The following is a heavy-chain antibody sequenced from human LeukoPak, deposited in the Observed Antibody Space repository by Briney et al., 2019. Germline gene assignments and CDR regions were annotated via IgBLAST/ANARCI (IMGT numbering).Heavy chain of an antibody. CDR1: GFTFSSCA. D-gene: IGHD3-3*01. Sequence: GGSLRLSCAASGFTFSSCAMSWARQAPGKGLEWVAIISNDGSRKYYAHSVEGRFTIFRDNSKNTLYLQMDSLRAEDTAVYYCARDRAWNYFDYWGQGTLVTVSS. V-gene: IGHV3-30*03. CDR3: ARDRAWNYFDY. J-gene: IGHJ4*02. CDR2: ISNDGSRK.